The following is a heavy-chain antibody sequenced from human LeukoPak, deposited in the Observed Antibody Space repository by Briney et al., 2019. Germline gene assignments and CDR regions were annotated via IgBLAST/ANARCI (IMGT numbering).Heavy chain of an antibody. CDR2: ISGSSTYM. CDR1: GFTFSSYS. CDR3: ARDRSGWYAIDY. D-gene: IGHD6-19*01. Sequence: GGSLRLSCAASGFTFSSYSMNWVRQAPGKGLEWVSSISGSSTYMYYADSVKGRFTISRDTARNSLYLHMNSLRAEDTAVYYCARDRSGWYAIDYWGQGALVTVSS. V-gene: IGHV3-21*01. J-gene: IGHJ4*02.